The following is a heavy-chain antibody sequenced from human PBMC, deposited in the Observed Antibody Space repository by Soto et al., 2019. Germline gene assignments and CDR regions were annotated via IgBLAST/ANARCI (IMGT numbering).Heavy chain of an antibody. Sequence: QSQTLSLTCTVSGGSISSGGYYWSWIRQHPGKGLEWIGYIYYSGSTYYNPSLKSRVTISVDTSKNQFSLKLSSVTAADTAVYYCARDPTHGYGDYARVLGAFDIWGQGTMVTVSS. D-gene: IGHD4-17*01. V-gene: IGHV4-31*03. CDR1: GGSISSGGYY. CDR3: ARDPTHGYGDYARVLGAFDI. J-gene: IGHJ3*02. CDR2: IYYSGST.